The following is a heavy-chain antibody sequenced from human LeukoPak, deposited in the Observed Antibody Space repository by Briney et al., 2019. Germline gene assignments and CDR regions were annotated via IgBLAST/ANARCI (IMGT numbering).Heavy chain of an antibody. J-gene: IGHJ5*01. CDR2: INPSGGST. CDR3: ARGGFGLGVGSTKGLNWFES. CDR1: GYTFTSYY. D-gene: IGHD1-26*01. V-gene: IGHV1-46*01. Sequence: GASVKVSCKASGYTFTSYYMHWVRQAPGQGLEWMGIINPSGGSTSYAQKFQGRVTMTRDTSTSTVYMELSSLRADETAIYYCARGGFGLGVGSTKGLNWFESWGQGTLVTVSS.